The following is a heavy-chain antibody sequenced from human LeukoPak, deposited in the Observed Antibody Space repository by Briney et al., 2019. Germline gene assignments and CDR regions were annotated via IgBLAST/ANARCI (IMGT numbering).Heavy chain of an antibody. CDR3: ARAWTPDIAVAGIFDS. CDR1: GYTFTTYA. D-gene: IGHD6-19*01. J-gene: IGHJ4*02. V-gene: IGHV1-3*04. CDR2: INTGNGNT. Sequence: ASVKVSCTASGYTFTTYAIHWVRQAPGQSLEWMGWINTGNGNTKYSQNFQGRVTIARDTSASTAYMDLTSLRSEDTAVYYCARAWTPDIAVAGIFDSWGQGALVTVSS.